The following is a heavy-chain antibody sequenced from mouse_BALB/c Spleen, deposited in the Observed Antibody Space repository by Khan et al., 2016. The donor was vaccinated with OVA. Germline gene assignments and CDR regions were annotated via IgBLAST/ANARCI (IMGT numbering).Heavy chain of an antibody. D-gene: IGHD2-2*01. J-gene: IGHJ3*01. CDR2: INPSNGGS. V-gene: IGHV1S81*02. CDR1: GYTFISYY. CDR3: TSSGYGSFAY. Sequence: QVQLKESGAELVKPGTSVKLSCKGSGYTFISYYLYWVKERPGQGLEWIGEINPSNGGSNFNEKFKSKATLTVDKSSSTAYMQLSSLTSEDSAVYYCTSSGYGSFAYWGQGTLVTVSA.